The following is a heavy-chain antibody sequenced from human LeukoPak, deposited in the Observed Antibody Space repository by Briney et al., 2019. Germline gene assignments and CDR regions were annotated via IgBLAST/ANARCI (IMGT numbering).Heavy chain of an antibody. Sequence: ASVKVSCKASGYTFTGYYMHWVRQAPGQGLEWMGWISPNSGGTNYAQKFQGRVTMTRDTSISTAYMELSRLRSDDTAVYYCAREDIYCSSTSCYRRFDYWGQGTLVTVSS. CDR3: AREDIYCSSTSCYRRFDY. CDR1: GYTFTGYY. J-gene: IGHJ4*02. V-gene: IGHV1-2*02. D-gene: IGHD2-2*01. CDR2: ISPNSGGT.